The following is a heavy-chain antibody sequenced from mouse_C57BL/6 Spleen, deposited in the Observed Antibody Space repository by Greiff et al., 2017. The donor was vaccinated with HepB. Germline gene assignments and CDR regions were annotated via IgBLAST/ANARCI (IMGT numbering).Heavy chain of an antibody. CDR3: ARPPITTVVPNWYFDV. CDR1: GFTFSDYG. J-gene: IGHJ1*03. Sequence: DVKLVESGGGLVKPGGSLKLSCAASGFTFSDYGMHWVRQAPEKGLEWVAYISSGSSTIYYADTVKGRFTISRDNAKNTLFLQMTSLRSEDTAMYYCARPPITTVVPNWYFDVWGTGTTVTVSS. V-gene: IGHV5-17*01. CDR2: ISSGSSTI. D-gene: IGHD1-1*01.